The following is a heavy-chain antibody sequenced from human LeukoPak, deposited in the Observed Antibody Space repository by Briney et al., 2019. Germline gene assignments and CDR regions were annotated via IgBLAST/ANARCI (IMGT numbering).Heavy chain of an antibody. J-gene: IGHJ4*02. V-gene: IGHV1-2*02. CDR3: ARDLGVQWLVPPAYFDY. D-gene: IGHD6-19*01. CDR2: INPNSGGT. CDR1: GYTCTGYY. Sequence: GASVKVSCKASGYTCTGYYMHWVRQAPGQGLEWMGWINPNSGGTNYAQKFQGRVTMSRDTSISTAYMELSRLRSDDTAVYYCARDLGVQWLVPPAYFDYWGQGTLVTVSS.